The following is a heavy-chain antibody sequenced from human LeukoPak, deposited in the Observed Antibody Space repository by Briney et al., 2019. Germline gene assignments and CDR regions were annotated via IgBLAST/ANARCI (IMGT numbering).Heavy chain of an antibody. J-gene: IGHJ5*02. V-gene: IGHV5-51*01. D-gene: IGHD6-25*01. CDR2: IYPGDSDT. Sequence: GESLKISCKGSGYTFTNYWIAWVRQMPGKVLEWMGIIYPGDSDTRYSPSFQGQVTISADKSISTTYLQWTSLKASDTAMYYCARSAFNNWLDPWGQGTLVTLSS. CDR3: ARSAFNNWLDP. CDR1: GYTFTNYW.